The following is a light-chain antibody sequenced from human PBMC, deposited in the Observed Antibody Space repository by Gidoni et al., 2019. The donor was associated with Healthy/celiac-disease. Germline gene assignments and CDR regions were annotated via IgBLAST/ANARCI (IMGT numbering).Light chain of an antibody. V-gene: IGKV1-39*01. CDR2: AAS. CDR3: QQSYSTLRT. J-gene: IGKJ1*01. CDR1: QSISSY. Sequence: YRVTITCRASQSISSYLNWYQQKPGKAPKLLIYAASSLQSGVPSRFSGSGSGTDFTLTISSLQPDDFATYSCQQSYSTLRTFGQGTKVEIK.